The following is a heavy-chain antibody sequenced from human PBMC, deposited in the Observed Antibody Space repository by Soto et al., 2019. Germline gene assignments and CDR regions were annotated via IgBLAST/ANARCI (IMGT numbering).Heavy chain of an antibody. V-gene: IGHV3-33*01. Sequence: PGGSLRLSCVASGFNFGNFGMHWVRQAPGKGLESLTVISNDENIKQDSVRGRFAIARDNSKNTLYLHLTSLRAEDTAIYYCARGLRGVLDYWGQGTLVTVSS. J-gene: IGHJ4*02. CDR3: ARGLRGVLDY. D-gene: IGHD5-12*01. CDR2: ISNDENIK. CDR1: GFNFGNFG.